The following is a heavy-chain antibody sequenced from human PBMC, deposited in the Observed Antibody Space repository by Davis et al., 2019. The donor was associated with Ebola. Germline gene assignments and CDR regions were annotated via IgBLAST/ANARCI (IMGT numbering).Heavy chain of an antibody. Sequence: ASVKVSCKASGYTFTSYGISWVRQAPGQGLEWMGWISAYNGNTNYAQNLQGRVTMTTDTSTSTAYMELRSLRPDDTAVYYCARVRDYAYYYGMDVWGQGTTVTVSS. CDR3: ARVRDYAYYYGMDV. CDR1: GYTFTSYG. J-gene: IGHJ6*02. CDR2: ISAYNGNT. D-gene: IGHD4-17*01. V-gene: IGHV1-18*01.